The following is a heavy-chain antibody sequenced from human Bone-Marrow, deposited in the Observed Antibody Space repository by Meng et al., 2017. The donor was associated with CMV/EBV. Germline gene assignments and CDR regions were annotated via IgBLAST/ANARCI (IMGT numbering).Heavy chain of an antibody. V-gene: IGHV3-74*01. CDR1: GFSFSKYW. Sequence: GESLKISCAASGFSFSKYWMHWVRQVPGKGLVWVSRTNEDGTITNYADSVKGRFTISRDNSKNTLYLQMNSLRAEDTAVYYCASDTRDCSSTSCPDAFDIWGQGTMVTVSS. CDR3: ASDTRDCSSTSCPDAFDI. J-gene: IGHJ3*02. D-gene: IGHD2-2*01. CDR2: TNEDGTIT.